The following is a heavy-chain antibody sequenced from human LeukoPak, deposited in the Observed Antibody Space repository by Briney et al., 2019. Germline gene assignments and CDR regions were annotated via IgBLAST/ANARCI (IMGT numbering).Heavy chain of an antibody. J-gene: IGHJ4*02. D-gene: IGHD1-1*01. CDR1: GFNVSSNY. CDR3: ARGGTPGFSAGRIDY. Sequence: GGSLRLSCAASGFNVSSNYMSWVRQAPGKGLEWVSVLYGAGSTYYADSVKGRFTISRHDSQNTLFLQMNSLRAEDTAVYYCARGGTPGFSAGRIDYWGQGTLVTVSS. CDR2: LYGAGST. V-gene: IGHV3-53*04.